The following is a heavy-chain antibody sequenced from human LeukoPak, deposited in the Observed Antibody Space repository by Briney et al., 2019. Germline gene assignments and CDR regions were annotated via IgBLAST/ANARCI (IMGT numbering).Heavy chain of an antibody. J-gene: IGHJ4*02. D-gene: IGHD3-22*01. V-gene: IGHV4-34*01. CDR2: INHSGNT. CDR3: ARSKDGSGFAAY. Sequence: KPSETLSLTCAVYGGSFSGYYWTWIRQPPGKGLEWIGEINHSGNTNYNPSLKSRVAISVDTSKNQFSLKLSSVIAADTAMYYCARSKDGSGFAAYWGQGTQVTVSP. CDR1: GGSFSGYY.